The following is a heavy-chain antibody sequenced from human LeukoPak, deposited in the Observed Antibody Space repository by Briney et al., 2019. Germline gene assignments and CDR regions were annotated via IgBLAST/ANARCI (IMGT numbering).Heavy chain of an antibody. CDR1: GFTFSNHE. J-gene: IGHJ5*02. D-gene: IGHD3/OR15-3a*01. Sequence: GGSLRLSCAASGFTFSNHEMNWVRQAPGKGLEWISYISDSGSTIYYSDSVKGRFTISRDNAKNSLYLQMNSLRAEDTAVYYCARDWTGWSFDPWGQGTLVTVSS. CDR3: ARDWTGWSFDP. CDR2: ISDSGSTI. V-gene: IGHV3-48*03.